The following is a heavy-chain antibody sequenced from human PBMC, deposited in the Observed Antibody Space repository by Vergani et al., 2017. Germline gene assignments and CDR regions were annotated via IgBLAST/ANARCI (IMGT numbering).Heavy chain of an antibody. D-gene: IGHD2-2*01. V-gene: IGHV3-23*01. Sequence: EVQLLESGGGLVQPGGSLRLSCAASGFIFSSYAMSWVRQAPGKGLEWVSIISDSGHSTYYADSVKGRFTISRDNSKNTLYLQMNSLRAEETAVYFCAGGEKVVQTEGFDLRGQGTIVTVS. CDR3: AGGEKVVQTEGFDL. J-gene: IGHJ3*01. CDR2: ISDSGHST. CDR1: GFIFSSYA.